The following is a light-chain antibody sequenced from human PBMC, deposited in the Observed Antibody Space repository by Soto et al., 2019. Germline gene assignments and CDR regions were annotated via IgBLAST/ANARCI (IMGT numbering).Light chain of an antibody. CDR3: QVWDSSTARV. CDR1: NIGSKN. J-gene: IGLJ3*02. CDR2: RDS. Sequence: SYELTQPLSVSVARGQTARITCGGNNIGSKNLNWYQQKPGQAPVLVIYRDSNRPSGIPERFSGSNSGNTATLTISRAQAGDEADYYCQVWDSSTARVFGGGTKLTVL. V-gene: IGLV3-9*01.